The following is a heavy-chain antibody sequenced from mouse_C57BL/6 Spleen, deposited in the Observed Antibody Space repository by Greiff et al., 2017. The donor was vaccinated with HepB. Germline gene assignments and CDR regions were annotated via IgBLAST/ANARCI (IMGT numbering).Heavy chain of an antibody. J-gene: IGHJ4*01. CDR2: IDPSDSYT. Sequence: QVQLQQPGAELVMPGASVKLSCKASGYTFTSYWMHWVKQRPGQGLEWIGEIDPSDSYTNYNQKFKGKSTLTVDKSSSTAYMQLSSLTSEDSAVYYCARDRQLRAMDYWGQGTSVTVSS. V-gene: IGHV1-69*01. CDR1: GYTFTSYW. CDR3: ARDRQLRAMDY. D-gene: IGHD3-2*02.